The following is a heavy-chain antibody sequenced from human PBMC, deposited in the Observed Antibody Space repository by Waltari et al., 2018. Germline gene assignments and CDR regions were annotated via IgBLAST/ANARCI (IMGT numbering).Heavy chain of an antibody. D-gene: IGHD1-26*01. J-gene: IGHJ3*02. V-gene: IGHV3-9*01. CDR1: GFTFDDYA. CDR3: AKVSFGSYRRGAFDI. CDR2: ISWNSGSI. Sequence: EVQLVESGGGLVQPGRSLRLSCAASGFTFDDYAMPWVRQAPGKGLEWVSGISWNSGSIGYADSVKGRFTISRDNAKNSLYLQMNSLRAEDTALYYCAKVSFGSYRRGAFDIWGQGTMVTVSS.